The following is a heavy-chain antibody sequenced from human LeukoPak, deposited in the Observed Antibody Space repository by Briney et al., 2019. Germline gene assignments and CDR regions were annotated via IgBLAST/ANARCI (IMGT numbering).Heavy chain of an antibody. CDR3: ASTRAYGSGSPWDMDV. Sequence: GRSLRLSCAASGFTFSSYGMHWVRQAPGKGLEWVAVIWYDGSNKYYADSVKDRFTISRDNSKNTLYLQMNSLRAEDTAVYYCASTRAYGSGSPWDMDVWGKGTTVTVSS. V-gene: IGHV3-33*01. CDR1: GFTFSSYG. J-gene: IGHJ6*03. CDR2: IWYDGSNK. D-gene: IGHD3-10*01.